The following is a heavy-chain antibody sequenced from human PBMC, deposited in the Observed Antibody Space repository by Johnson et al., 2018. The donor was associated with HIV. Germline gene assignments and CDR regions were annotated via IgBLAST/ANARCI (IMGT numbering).Heavy chain of an antibody. J-gene: IGHJ3*02. CDR3: ARDSDQYSSGWYEQLDAFDI. CDR2: ISYDGSNK. V-gene: IGHV3-30-3*01. CDR1: GFPFSSYA. Sequence: QEKLVESGGGVVQTGRSLRLSCAASGFPFSSYAMHWVRQAPGKGLEWVAVISYDGSNKYYADSVKGRFTISRDNSKNMLYLQMNSLRGEDTAVYYCARDSDQYSSGWYEQLDAFDIWGQGTMVTVSS. D-gene: IGHD6-19*01.